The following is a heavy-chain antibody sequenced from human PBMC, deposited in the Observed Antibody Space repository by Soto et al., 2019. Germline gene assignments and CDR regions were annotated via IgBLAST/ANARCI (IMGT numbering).Heavy chain of an antibody. Sequence: ASVTVSCKASGYTFTSYAMHWVRQAPGQRLEWMGWINAGNGNTKYSQKFQGRVTITRDTSASTAYMELSSLRSEDTAVYYCARAMDYGDFENWFDPWGQGTLVTVSS. J-gene: IGHJ5*02. V-gene: IGHV1-3*01. D-gene: IGHD4-17*01. CDR3: ARAMDYGDFENWFDP. CDR1: GYTFTSYA. CDR2: INAGNGNT.